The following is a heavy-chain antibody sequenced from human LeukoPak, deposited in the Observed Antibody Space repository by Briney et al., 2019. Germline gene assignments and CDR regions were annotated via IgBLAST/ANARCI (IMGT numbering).Heavy chain of an antibody. V-gene: IGHV3-23*01. D-gene: IGHD3-22*01. CDR3: AKSLYDSSGYYYGILGAPFDY. Sequence: GGSLRLSCAASGFTFSSYAMSWVRQAPGKGLEWVSAISSSGGSTYYADSVKGRFTISRDNSKNTLYLQMNSLRAEDTAVYYCAKSLYDSSGYYYGILGAPFDYWGQGTLVTVSS. J-gene: IGHJ4*02. CDR2: ISSSGGST. CDR1: GFTFSSYA.